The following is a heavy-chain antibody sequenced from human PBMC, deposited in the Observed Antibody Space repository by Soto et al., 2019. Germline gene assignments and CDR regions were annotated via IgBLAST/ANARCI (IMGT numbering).Heavy chain of an antibody. J-gene: IGHJ4*02. D-gene: IGHD2-15*01. Sequence: GCSIINTRVGVGWIRQPPGRPLEWLTIIYWDDDKRYSPSLKSRLTITKDTSKDQVVLTLTNMDPVDTGTYFCAHRAVLCSGGTCYSHPFDSWGQGTLVTVSS. V-gene: IGHV2-5*02. CDR2: IYWDDDK. CDR1: GCSIINTRVG. CDR3: AHRAVLCSGGTCYSHPFDS.